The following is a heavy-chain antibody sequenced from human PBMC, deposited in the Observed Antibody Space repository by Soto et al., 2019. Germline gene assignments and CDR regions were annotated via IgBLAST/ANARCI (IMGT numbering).Heavy chain of an antibody. J-gene: IGHJ6*02. CDR3: AKDLLGTGRASGMDV. D-gene: IGHD7-27*01. Sequence: QVQLVESGGGVVQPGRSLRLSCAASGFTFSSYGMHWVRQAPGKGLEWVAVISYDGSNKYYADSVKGRFTISRDNSKNTLYLQMNSLRAEDTAVYYCAKDLLGTGRASGMDVWGQGTTVTVSS. CDR2: ISYDGSNK. CDR1: GFTFSSYG. V-gene: IGHV3-30*18.